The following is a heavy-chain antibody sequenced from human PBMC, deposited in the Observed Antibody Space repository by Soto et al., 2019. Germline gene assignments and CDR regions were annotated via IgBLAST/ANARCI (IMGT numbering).Heavy chain of an antibody. J-gene: IGHJ5*02. Sequence: GASGKVSCKAFGYTFTGYFMHWVGKAPGQGIEWMGWINHYSGGADYAQSFQGRVTMTRDTSISTVYMELSRLRFDGTAVYYCARVIRGAYYNSPLDTWGQGTVVTVSS. CDR2: INHYSGGA. CDR1: GYTFTGYF. CDR3: ARVIRGAYYNSPLDT. D-gene: IGHD3-10*01. V-gene: IGHV1-2*02.